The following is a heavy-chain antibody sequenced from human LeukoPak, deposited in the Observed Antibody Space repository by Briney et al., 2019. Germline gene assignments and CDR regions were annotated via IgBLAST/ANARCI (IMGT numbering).Heavy chain of an antibody. CDR1: GFTFGDYA. D-gene: IGHD3-9*01. V-gene: IGHV3-49*04. J-gene: IGHJ4*02. Sequence: GGPLRLSCTTSGFTFGDYAMSWVRQAPGKGLEWVGFIRRKAYGATADYAASVKDRFTISRDDSKSIAYLQMNSLKNEDTAVYYCTRGFTIHMDYWGQGTLVTVSS. CDR3: TRGFTIHMDY. CDR2: IRRKAYGATA.